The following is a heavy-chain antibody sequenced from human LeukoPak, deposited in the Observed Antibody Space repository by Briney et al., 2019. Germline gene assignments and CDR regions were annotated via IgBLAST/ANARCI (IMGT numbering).Heavy chain of an antibody. Sequence: KASETLSLTCTVSGASISCGSYYWGWIRQPPENGLEWIGSIYYSGSTYYNPSLKSRVTISVDTSKNQFSLKLSSVTAADTAVYYCARDSSSAAKYSSGWPNPEFDYWGQGTLVTVSS. CDR2: IYYSGST. D-gene: IGHD6-19*01. CDR3: ARDSSSAAKYSSGWPNPEFDY. CDR1: GASISCGSYY. J-gene: IGHJ4*02. V-gene: IGHV4-39*07.